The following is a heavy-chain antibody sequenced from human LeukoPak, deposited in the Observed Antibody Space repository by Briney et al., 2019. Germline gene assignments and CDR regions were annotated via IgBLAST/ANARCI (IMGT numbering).Heavy chain of an antibody. D-gene: IGHD2-2*01. V-gene: IGHV4-34*01. CDR1: GGSFSGYY. Sequence: SETLSLTCAVYGGSFSGYYWSWIRQPPGKGLEWIGEINHSGSTNYNPSLKSRVTISVDTSKNQFSLKLSSVTAADTAMYYCARGRYCSSTSCLLPFDPWGQGTLVTVSS. CDR2: INHSGST. CDR3: ARGRYCSSTSCLLPFDP. J-gene: IGHJ5*02.